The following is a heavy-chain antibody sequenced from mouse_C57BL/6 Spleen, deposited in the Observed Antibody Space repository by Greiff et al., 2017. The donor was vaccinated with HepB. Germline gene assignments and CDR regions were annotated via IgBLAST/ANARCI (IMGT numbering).Heavy chain of an antibody. J-gene: IGHJ2*01. V-gene: IGHV1-72*01. D-gene: IGHD1-1*01. Sequence: VPLPPPGAALVKPGASVKLSCQASCYTFPSYLMPWVKQRPGRGLEWIGRIAPNSGGTKYNEKFKSKATLTVDKPSSPAYMQLSSLTSEDSAVYYWARGDYYGSFDYWGQGTTLTVSS. CDR1: CYTFPSYL. CDR3: ARGDYYGSFDY. CDR2: IAPNSGGT.